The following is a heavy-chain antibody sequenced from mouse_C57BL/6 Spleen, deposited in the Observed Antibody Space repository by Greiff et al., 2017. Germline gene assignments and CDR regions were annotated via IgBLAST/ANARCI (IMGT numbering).Heavy chain of an antibody. CDR3: ARGPTWYFDV. CDR2: ISYDGSN. D-gene: IGHD5-1*01. J-gene: IGHJ1*03. Sequence: EVKLQESGPGLVKPSQSLSLTCSVTGYSITSGYYWNWIRQFPGNKLEWMGYISYDGSNNSNPSLKNRIAITRDTSKNQFFLKLNSVTTEDTATYYCARGPTWYFDVWGTGTTVTVSS. CDR1: GYSITSGYY. V-gene: IGHV3-6*01.